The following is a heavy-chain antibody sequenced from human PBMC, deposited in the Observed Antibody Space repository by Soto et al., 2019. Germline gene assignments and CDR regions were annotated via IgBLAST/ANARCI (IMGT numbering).Heavy chain of an antibody. V-gene: IGHV1-69*01. J-gene: IGHJ2*01. CDR3: ARGVSTVRDPIRTRHWYFDL. CDR2: IIPIFGTA. Sequence: QVQLVQSGAEVKKPGSSVKVSCKASGGTFSSYAISWVRQAPGQGLEWMGGIIPIFGTANYAQKFQGRVTITADESTSTAYMELSSLRSEDTAVYYCARGVSTVRDPIRTRHWYFDLWGRGTLVTVSS. D-gene: IGHD3-10*01. CDR1: GGTFSSYA.